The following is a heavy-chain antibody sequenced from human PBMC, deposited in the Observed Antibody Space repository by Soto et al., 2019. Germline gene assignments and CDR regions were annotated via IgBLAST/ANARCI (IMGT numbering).Heavy chain of an antibody. CDR1: GDSITTGGHF. CDR2: IYYSGST. D-gene: IGHD2-21*02. V-gene: IGHV4-39*01. Sequence: SETLSLTCAVSGDSITTGGHFWGWIRQPPGKGLEWIGSIYYSGSTYYNPSLKSRVTVSVDTSKNQFSLKLSSVTAADTAVYYCARHPSDFWFDPWGQGTLVTVSS. CDR3: ARHPSDFWFDP. J-gene: IGHJ5*02.